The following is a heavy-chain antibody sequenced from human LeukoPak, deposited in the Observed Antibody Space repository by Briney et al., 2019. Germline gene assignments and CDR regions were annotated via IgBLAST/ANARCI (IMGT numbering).Heavy chain of an antibody. J-gene: IGHJ4*02. CDR1: GFTFSSYG. V-gene: IGHV3-30*18. CDR3: AKDLGSSSWSLDY. Sequence: GRSLRLSCAASGFTFSSYGMHWVRQAPGKGLEWVAVISYDGSNKYYADSVKGRFTISRDNSKNTLYLQMNSLRAEDTAVYYCAKDLGSSSWSLDYWGQGTLVTVSS. CDR2: ISYDGSNK. D-gene: IGHD6-13*01.